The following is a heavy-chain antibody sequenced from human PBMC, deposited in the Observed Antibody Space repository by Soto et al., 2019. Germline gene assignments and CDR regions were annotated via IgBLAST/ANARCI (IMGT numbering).Heavy chain of an antibody. CDR2: IYYSGST. D-gene: IGHD2-8*02. Sequence: QLQLQESGPGLVKPSETLSLTCTVSGGSISSSSYYWGWIRQPPGKGLEWIGSIYYSGSTYYNPSLKSRVTISVDTSKNQFSLKLSSVTAADTAVYYCARKLMYGGKLVGYYFDYWGQGTLVTVSS. CDR3: ARKLMYGGKLVGYYFDY. J-gene: IGHJ4*02. V-gene: IGHV4-39*01. CDR1: GGSISSSSYY.